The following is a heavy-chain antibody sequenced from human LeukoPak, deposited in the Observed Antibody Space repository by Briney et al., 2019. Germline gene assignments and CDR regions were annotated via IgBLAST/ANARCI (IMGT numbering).Heavy chain of an antibody. CDR2: INHSGST. CDR1: GFTFSSYA. CDR3: ARDQRTAITDFGLDV. J-gene: IGHJ6*02. Sequence: PGGSLRLSCAASGFTFSSYAMSWIRQPPGKGLEWIGEINHSGSTNYNPSLKSRVTISVDTSKNQFSLKLNSVTAADTAVYYCARDQRTAITDFGLDVWGQGTTVTVSS. V-gene: IGHV4-34*01. D-gene: IGHD1-20*01.